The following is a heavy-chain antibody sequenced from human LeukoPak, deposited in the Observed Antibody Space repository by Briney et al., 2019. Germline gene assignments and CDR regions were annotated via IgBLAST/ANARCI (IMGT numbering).Heavy chain of an antibody. CDR2: ISWNSGSI. V-gene: IGHV3-9*01. D-gene: IGHD3-22*01. CDR1: GFTFDDYV. CDR3: AKGPSYYDSSGYYS. J-gene: IGHJ4*02. Sequence: PGRSLGLSCAASGFTFDDYVMHWVRQAPGKGLEWVSGISWNSGSIGYADSVKGRFTISRDNAKNSLYLQMNSLRAEDTALYYCAKGPSYYDSSGYYSWGQGTLVTVSS.